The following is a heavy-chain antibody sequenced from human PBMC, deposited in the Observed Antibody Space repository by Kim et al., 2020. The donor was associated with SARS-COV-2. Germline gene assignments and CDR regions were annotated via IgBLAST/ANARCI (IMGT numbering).Heavy chain of an antibody. CDR1: GFTFSNHA. J-gene: IGHJ6*02. V-gene: IGHV3-64D*06. D-gene: IGHD3-10*01. CDR3: VNFGDDFDAMDV. Sequence: GGSLRLSCSASGFTFSNHAMHWVRQAPGKGLEYVSVISSNGGSTYYADSVKGRFSISRDDSKNTVYLQMSSLITEDTALYYCVNFGDDFDAMDVWGQGTAVTVSS. CDR2: ISSNGGST.